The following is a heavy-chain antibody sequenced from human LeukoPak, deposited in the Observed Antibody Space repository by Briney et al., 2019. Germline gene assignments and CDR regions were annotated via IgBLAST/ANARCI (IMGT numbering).Heavy chain of an antibody. J-gene: IGHJ3*02. CDR1: GGSFSGYY. CDR2: INHSGST. CDR3: ARVSKRITIFGVVIHDAFDI. Sequence: SETLSLTCAVYGGSFSGYYWSWIRQPPGKGLEWIGEINHSGSTNYNPSLKSRVTISVDTSKNQFSLKLSSVTAADTAAYYCARVSKRITIFGVVIHDAFDIWGQGTMVTVSS. V-gene: IGHV4-34*01. D-gene: IGHD3-3*01.